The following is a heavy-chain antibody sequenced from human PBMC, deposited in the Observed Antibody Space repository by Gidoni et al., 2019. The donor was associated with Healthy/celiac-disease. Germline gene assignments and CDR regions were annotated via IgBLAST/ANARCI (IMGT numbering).Heavy chain of an antibody. D-gene: IGHD3-3*01. Sequence: QVQLVESGGGVVQPGRSRRLYCAASGCTFSSYGMHWVRQAPGKGLEWVAVIWYDGSNKYYADSVKGRFTISRDNSKNTLYLQMNSLRAEDTAVYYCAREFVYYDFWSGPFDYWGQGTLVTVSS. CDR1: GCTFSSYG. CDR3: AREFVYYDFWSGPFDY. J-gene: IGHJ4*02. V-gene: IGHV3-33*01. CDR2: IWYDGSNK.